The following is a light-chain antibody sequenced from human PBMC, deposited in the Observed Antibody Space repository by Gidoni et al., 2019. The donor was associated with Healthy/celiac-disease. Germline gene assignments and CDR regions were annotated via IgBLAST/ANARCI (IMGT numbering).Light chain of an antibody. CDR3: QQSYSTPQT. V-gene: IGKV1-39*01. Sequence: DIQMTQSPSSLSASVGDRVTITYRASQSISSYLNWYQQKPGKAPKLLIYAASSLQGGVPSRFSGSGSGTDFTLTISSLQPEDFATYYCQQSYSTPQTFGQGTKVEIK. CDR1: QSISSY. J-gene: IGKJ1*01. CDR2: AAS.